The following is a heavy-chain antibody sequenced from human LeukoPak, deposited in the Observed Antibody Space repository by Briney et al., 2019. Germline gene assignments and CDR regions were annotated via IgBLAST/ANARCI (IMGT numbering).Heavy chain of an antibody. CDR3: ARDRRYGDYYFDY. Sequence: GSSVKVSCKASGGTFSNYDISWVRQAPGQGLEWMGWISAYNGNTNYAQKLQGRVTMTTDTSTSTAYMELRSLRSDDTAVYYCARDRRYGDYYFDYWGQGTLVTVSS. J-gene: IGHJ4*02. CDR1: GGTFSNYD. D-gene: IGHD4-17*01. V-gene: IGHV1-18*01. CDR2: ISAYNGNT.